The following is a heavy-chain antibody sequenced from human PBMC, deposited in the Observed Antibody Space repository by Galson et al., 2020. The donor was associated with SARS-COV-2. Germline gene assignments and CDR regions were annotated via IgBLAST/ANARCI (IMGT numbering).Heavy chain of an antibody. D-gene: IGHD5-12*01. V-gene: IGHV3-23*01. CDR3: AKGRLAKDGFDC. CDR2: ITSDGVT. CDR1: GFTFSSSA. Sequence: QAGGSLRLSCAASGFTFSSSAMAWVRRAPGKGLEWVSGITSDGVTPYADSVKGRFTISRDNSKNTLYLQMNSLRAEDTALYYCAKGRLAKDGFDCWGQGAQVTVSS. J-gene: IGHJ4*02.